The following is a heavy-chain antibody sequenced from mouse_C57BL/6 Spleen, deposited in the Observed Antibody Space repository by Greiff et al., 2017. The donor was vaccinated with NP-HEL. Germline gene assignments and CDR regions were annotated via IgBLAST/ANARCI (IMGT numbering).Heavy chain of an antibody. CDR1: GYTFTDYE. D-gene: IGHD1-1*01. CDR2: LDPEAGGT. J-gene: IGHJ1*03. CDR3: TRKVYGSNWYLDV. V-gene: IGHV1-15*01. Sequence: VQLQQSGAELVRPGASVTLSCKASGYTFTDYEMHWVKQTPVHGLEWIGALDPEAGGTAYNQKFKGKSILTADKSSSTAYMQLRSLTSEDSAGYYCTRKVYGSNWYLDVWGKGTTVTVSS.